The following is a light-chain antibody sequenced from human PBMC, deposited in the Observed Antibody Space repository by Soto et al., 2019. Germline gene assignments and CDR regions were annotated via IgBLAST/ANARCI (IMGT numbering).Light chain of an antibody. CDR2: AAS. Sequence: DIRMTQSPSSLSASVGDRVTITCRASQNIANYLNWYQQKPGKAPNLLIYAASSLQSGVPSRFSGSGSGTDFTLTISSLQPEDFATYYCQHSYTTPITFGQGTRLEIK. CDR1: QNIANY. V-gene: IGKV1-39*01. CDR3: QHSYTTPIT. J-gene: IGKJ5*01.